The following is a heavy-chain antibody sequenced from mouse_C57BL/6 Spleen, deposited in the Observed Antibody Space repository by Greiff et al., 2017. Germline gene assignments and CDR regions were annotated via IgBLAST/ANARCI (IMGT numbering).Heavy chain of an antibody. CDR2: IYPGSGNT. V-gene: IGHV1-66*01. CDR3: AIYYDPRRCYAMDY. D-gene: IGHD2-4*01. J-gene: IGHJ4*01. CDR1: GYSFTSYY. Sequence: QVQLQQSGPELVKPGASVKISCKASGYSFTSYYIHWVKQRPGKGLEWIGWIYPGSGNTKYNEKFKGKATLTADTSSSTADMQLSSLTSEDSSVYSCAIYYDPRRCYAMDYWGQGTSVTVSS.